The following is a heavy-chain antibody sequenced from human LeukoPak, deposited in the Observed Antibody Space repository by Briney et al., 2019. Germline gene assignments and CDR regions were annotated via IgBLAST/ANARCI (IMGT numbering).Heavy chain of an antibody. CDR1: GGTFSSYA. Sequence: SVKVSCKASGGTFSSYAISWVRQAPGQGLEWMGRIIPILGIANYAQKFQGRVTITADKSTSTAYMELSSLRSEDTAVYYCASLSSWSSSHLYYFDYWGQGTLVTVSS. CDR2: IIPILGIA. J-gene: IGHJ4*02. V-gene: IGHV1-69*04. CDR3: ASLSSWSSSHLYYFDY. D-gene: IGHD6-13*01.